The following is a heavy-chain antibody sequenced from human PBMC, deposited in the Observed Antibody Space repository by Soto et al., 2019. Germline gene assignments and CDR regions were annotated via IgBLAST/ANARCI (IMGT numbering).Heavy chain of an antibody. CDR2: IYSGGST. J-gene: IGHJ5*02. D-gene: IGHD5-18*01. CDR3: ARGPEYSYALFGP. V-gene: IGHV3-53*01. Sequence: GGSLRLSCAASGFTVSSNYMSWVRQAPGKGLEWVSVIYSGGSTYYADSVKGRLTISRDNSKNTLYLQMNSLRAEDTAVYYCARGPEYSYALFGPWGQGTLVTVSS. CDR1: GFTVSSNY.